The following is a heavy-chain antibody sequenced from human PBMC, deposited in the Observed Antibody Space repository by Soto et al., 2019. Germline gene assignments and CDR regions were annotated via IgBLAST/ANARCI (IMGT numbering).Heavy chain of an antibody. D-gene: IGHD6-19*01. Sequence: SETLRLTYTVSDGSSSSSSYYWSRIRQPPGKGLEWIGSIYYSGSTYYNPSLKSRVTISVDTSKNQFSLKLSSVTAADTAVYYCASMRLSITVAAWGNWFGTWGQGTLVTVSS. CDR2: IYYSGST. CDR3: ASMRLSITVAAWGNWFGT. V-gene: IGHV4-39*01. J-gene: IGHJ5*02. CDR1: DGSSSSSSYY.